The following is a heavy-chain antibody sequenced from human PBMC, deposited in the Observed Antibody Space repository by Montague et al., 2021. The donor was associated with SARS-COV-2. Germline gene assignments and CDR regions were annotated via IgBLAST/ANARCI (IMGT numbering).Heavy chain of an antibody. Sequence: YNDYAVSVRGRVTINPDTSKNQFSLQLNSVTPEDTAIYYCTSGREGNYNFMDVWGQGTTVTVS. V-gene: IGHV6-1*01. CDR2: YN. CDR3: TSGREGNYNFMDV. D-gene: IGHD1-1*01. J-gene: IGHJ6*02.